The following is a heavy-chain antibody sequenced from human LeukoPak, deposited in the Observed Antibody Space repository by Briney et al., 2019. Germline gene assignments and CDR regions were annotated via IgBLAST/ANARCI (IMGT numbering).Heavy chain of an antibody. V-gene: IGHV4-4*07. CDR3: ARDPYCSGGSRYLNWFDP. CDR2: IYSSGST. J-gene: IGHJ5*02. CDR1: GGSISSYY. D-gene: IGHD2-15*01. Sequence: SETLSLTCTVSGGSISSYYWSWIRQPAGKGLEWIGRIYSSGSTNYNPSLKSRVTMSVDTSNNQFSLKLSSVTAADTAVYYCARDPYCSGGSRYLNWFDPWGQGTLVTVSS.